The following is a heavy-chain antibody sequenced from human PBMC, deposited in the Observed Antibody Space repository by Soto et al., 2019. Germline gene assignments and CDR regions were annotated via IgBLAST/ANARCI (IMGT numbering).Heavy chain of an antibody. CDR1: GGSFSNYY. CDR3: ARDHRGSYDFGSGRLYNWFDP. Sequence: QVQLQQWGAGLLKPSEPLSLTCAVYGGSFSNYYWSWIRQSPGKGLELIGEINHSGSTNYNPSLKSRVTVSVDTSKNQFSLKMSSVTAADTAVYYCARDHRGSYDFGSGRLYNWFDPWGQGTLVTVSS. J-gene: IGHJ5*02. D-gene: IGHD3-3*01. CDR2: INHSGST. V-gene: IGHV4-34*01.